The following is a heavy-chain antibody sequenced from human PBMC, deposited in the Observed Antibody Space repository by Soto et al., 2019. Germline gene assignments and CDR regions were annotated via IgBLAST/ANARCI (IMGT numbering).Heavy chain of an antibody. Sequence: LRLSFAASGFTFSSYGMHWVRQAPGKGLEWVAIIWYDGSNKYYADSVKGRFTISRDNSRNTLYLQMNSLRAEDTAVYYCAKDRRVYGSFFDFWGQGTLVTVSS. CDR2: IWYDGSNK. J-gene: IGHJ4*02. D-gene: IGHD1-26*01. CDR1: GFTFSSYG. V-gene: IGHV3-33*06. CDR3: AKDRRVYGSFFDF.